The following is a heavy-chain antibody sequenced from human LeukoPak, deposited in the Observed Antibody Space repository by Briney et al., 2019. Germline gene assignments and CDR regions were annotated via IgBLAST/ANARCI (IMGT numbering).Heavy chain of an antibody. CDR1: GGSISSYY. Sequence: SETLSLTCTVSGGSISSYYWSWIRQPAGKGLEWIGRIYTSGSTNYNPSLKSRVTISVDTSKNQFSLKLSSVTAADTAVYYCARRKRIAAAGRQTGGFDPWGQGTLVTVSS. CDR2: IYTSGST. V-gene: IGHV4-4*07. D-gene: IGHD6-13*01. CDR3: ARRKRIAAAGRQTGGFDP. J-gene: IGHJ5*02.